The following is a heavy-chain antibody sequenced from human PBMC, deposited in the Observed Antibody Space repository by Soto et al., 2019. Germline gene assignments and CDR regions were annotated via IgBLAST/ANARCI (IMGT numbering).Heavy chain of an antibody. CDR1: GGSISSGDDF. J-gene: IGHJ6*02. Sequence: QVQLQESGPGLVKPSQTLSLTCTVSGGSISSGDDFWTWLRQPPGKGLEWIGHIYFSGSTYYNPSLKSRLTMSVDTSKNQFSLKLSSVTAADTAVYYCARDRAKWKDYYYYGMDVWGQGTTVTVSS. CDR3: ARDRAKWKDYYYYGMDV. V-gene: IGHV4-30-4*01. D-gene: IGHD1-20*01. CDR2: IYFSGST.